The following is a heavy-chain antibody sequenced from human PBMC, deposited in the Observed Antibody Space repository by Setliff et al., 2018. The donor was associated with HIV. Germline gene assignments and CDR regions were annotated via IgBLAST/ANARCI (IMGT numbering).Heavy chain of an antibody. V-gene: IGHV1-18*04. D-gene: IGHD1-26*01. CDR2: VSTYNGHT. J-gene: IGHJ3*01. Sequence: GASVKVSCKASGYTFTTYGINWVRQAPGQGLEWMGWVSTYNGHTNDPQHLQGRVTMTTNTSTGTAYLELRSLRSDDTAMYYCARPLDSGSYPYDAFAFWGLGTMVTVSS. CDR1: GYTFTTYG. CDR3: ARPLDSGSYPYDAFAF.